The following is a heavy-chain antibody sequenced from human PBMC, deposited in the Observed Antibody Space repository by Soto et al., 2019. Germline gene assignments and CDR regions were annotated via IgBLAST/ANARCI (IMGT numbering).Heavy chain of an antibody. D-gene: IGHD5-18*01. V-gene: IGHV1-2*04. CDR1: GYTFTGYY. Sequence: ASVKVSCKASGYTFTGYYMHWVRQAPGQGLEWMGWINPNSGGTNYAQKFQGWVTMTRDTSISTAYMELSRLRSDDTAVYYCARGADRRYSYGPYYFDYWGQGTLVTVSS. CDR3: ARGADRRYSYGPYYFDY. CDR2: INPNSGGT. J-gene: IGHJ4*02.